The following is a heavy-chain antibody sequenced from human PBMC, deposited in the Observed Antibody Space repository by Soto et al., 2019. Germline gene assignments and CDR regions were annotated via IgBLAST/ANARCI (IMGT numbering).Heavy chain of an antibody. Sequence: ASVKVSCKASGYTFTGYYMHWVRQAPGQGLEWMGWINPNCGGTNYAQKFQGRVTMTRDTSISTAYMELSRLRSDDTAVYYCAREGYDILTGYYYYSGMDVWGQGTTVTVS. CDR2: INPNCGGT. J-gene: IGHJ6*02. CDR3: AREGYDILTGYYYYSGMDV. D-gene: IGHD3-9*01. V-gene: IGHV1-2*02. CDR1: GYTFTGYY.